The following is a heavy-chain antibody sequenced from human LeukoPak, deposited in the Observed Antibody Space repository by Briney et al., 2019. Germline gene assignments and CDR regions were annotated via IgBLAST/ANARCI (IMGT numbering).Heavy chain of an antibody. CDR3: AKGGITFGGVIY. CDR1: GFTFNTYS. V-gene: IGHV3-48*02. D-gene: IGHD3-16*01. CDR2: ITSSSTTI. J-gene: IGHJ4*02. Sequence: GWSLRLSCAASGFTFNTYSMNWVRQAPGKGLEWLSYITSSSTTIYYADSVKGRFTISRDNAKNSLFLQMNSLRDEDTAVYYCAKGGITFGGVIYWGQGTLVTVSS.